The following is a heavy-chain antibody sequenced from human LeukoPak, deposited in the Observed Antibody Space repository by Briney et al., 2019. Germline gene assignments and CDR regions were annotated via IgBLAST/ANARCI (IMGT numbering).Heavy chain of an antibody. V-gene: IGHV3-30*02. Sequence: PGGSLRLSCAASGFTFSNHIMHWVRQAPGKGLEWVSFIRFDGTNRHYVDSVKGRFTISRDNPNNMLYLQMNSLKFDDTDVYYCARDAYHSGDLDQWGEGTLVIVSS. J-gene: IGHJ4*02. CDR2: IRFDGTNR. CDR3: ARDAYHSGDLDQ. CDR1: GFTFSNHI. D-gene: IGHD3/OR15-3a*01.